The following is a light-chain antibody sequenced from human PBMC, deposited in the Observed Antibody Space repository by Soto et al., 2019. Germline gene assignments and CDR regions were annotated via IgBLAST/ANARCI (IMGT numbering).Light chain of an antibody. CDR3: QQYGSSPLT. CDR2: DAS. V-gene: IGKV3-20*01. J-gene: IGKJ4*01. CDR1: QSVRSNY. Sequence: EIVLTQSPGTLSLSPGERATLSCRASQSVRSNYLAWYQQKPGQAPRFLIYDASSRATGIPDRFSGSGSGTDFTLTISSLEPEDFAVYYCQQYGSSPLTFGGGTKVEIK.